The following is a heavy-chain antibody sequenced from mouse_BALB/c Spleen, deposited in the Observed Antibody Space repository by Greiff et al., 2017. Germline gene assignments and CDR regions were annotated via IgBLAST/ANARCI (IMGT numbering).Heavy chain of an antibody. CDR3: ARESSRRYDY. J-gene: IGHJ2*01. V-gene: IGHV1-87*01. CDR1: GYTFTSYW. Sequence: QVQLQQSGAELARPGASVKLSCKASGYTFTSYWMQWVKQRPGQGLEWIGAIYPGDGDTRYTRKFKGKATLTADKSSSTAYMQLSSLASEDSAVYYCARESSRRYDYWGQGTTLTVSS. CDR2: IYPGDGDT. D-gene: IGHD2-14*01.